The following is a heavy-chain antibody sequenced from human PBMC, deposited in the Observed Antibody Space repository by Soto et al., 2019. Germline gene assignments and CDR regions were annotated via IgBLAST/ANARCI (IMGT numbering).Heavy chain of an antibody. CDR2: INPYSGAA. CDR1: GYTFTDYY. D-gene: IGHD3-9*01. V-gene: IGHV1-2*02. J-gene: IGHJ3*01. CDR3: ARAHELRPFAWSWGGGAFEL. Sequence: QVQLVQSGAEVRKPGASVKVSCKASGYTFTDYYLHWVRQAPGQGLEWMGWINPYSGAASYAQKFQAGVTMTRDTSITTAYMELSRLTSDDTAVYFCARAHELRPFAWSWGGGAFELWGQGTLVTASS.